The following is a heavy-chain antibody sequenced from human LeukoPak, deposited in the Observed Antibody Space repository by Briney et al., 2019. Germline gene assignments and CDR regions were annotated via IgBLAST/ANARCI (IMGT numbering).Heavy chain of an antibody. CDR2: IYYSGIT. D-gene: IGHD3-10*01. CDR3: ARGGYYGSGNDFRFDP. J-gene: IGHJ5*02. V-gene: IGHV4-39*07. CDR1: GGSISSSGYY. Sequence: SETLSLTCTVSGGSISSSGYYWGWIRQSPGEGLEWIGNIYYSGITYYNPSLKSRVTISVETSKNQFSLKLKSVTAADTAVYYCARGGYYGSGNDFRFDPWGQGTLVTVSS.